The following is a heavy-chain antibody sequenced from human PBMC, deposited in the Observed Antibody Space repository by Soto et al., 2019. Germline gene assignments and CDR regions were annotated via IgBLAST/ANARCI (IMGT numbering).Heavy chain of an antibody. V-gene: IGHV1-2*04. J-gene: IGHJ3*02. CDR2: INPNSGGT. CDR3: ARGNCSSTSCLEYDAFDI. Sequence: GASVKVSCKASGYTFTGYYMHWVRQAPGQGLEWMGWINPNSGGTNYAQKFQGWVTMTRDTSISTAYMELSRLRSDDTAVYYCARGNCSSTSCLEYDAFDIWGQGTMVTVSS. D-gene: IGHD2-2*01. CDR1: GYTFTGYY.